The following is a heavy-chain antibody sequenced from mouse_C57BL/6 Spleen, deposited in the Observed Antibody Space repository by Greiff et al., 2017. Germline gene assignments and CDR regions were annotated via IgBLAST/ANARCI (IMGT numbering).Heavy chain of an antibody. CDR2: IDPEDGAL. Sequence: EVQLQASGAELVKPGASVKLSCTASGFNIKDYYMHWVKQRTEQGLEWIGWIDPEDGALKYAPKFQGKATITVDTSSNTAYLQLSSLTSEDTAVYYCARSSGVQRGPDYWGQGTTLTVSS. CDR3: ARSSGVQRGPDY. J-gene: IGHJ2*01. V-gene: IGHV14-2*01. D-gene: IGHD6-1*01. CDR1: GFNIKDYY.